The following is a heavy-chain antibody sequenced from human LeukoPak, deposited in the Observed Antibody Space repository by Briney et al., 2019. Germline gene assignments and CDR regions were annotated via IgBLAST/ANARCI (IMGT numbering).Heavy chain of an antibody. J-gene: IGHJ4*02. D-gene: IGHD2-21*02. V-gene: IGHV3-21*01. Sequence: GGSLRLSCAASGFTFSNYNMNWVRQAPGKGLEWVSSISSSGSYIYYADSMKGRFTISRDNAKNSLYLQMNRLRAEDTAVYYCASRASCGGDCYQFDYWGQGTLVTVSS. CDR1: GFTFSNYN. CDR2: ISSSGSYI. CDR3: ASRASCGGDCYQFDY.